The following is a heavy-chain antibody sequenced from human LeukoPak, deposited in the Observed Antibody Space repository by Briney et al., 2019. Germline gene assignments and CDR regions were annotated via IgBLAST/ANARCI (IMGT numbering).Heavy chain of an antibody. Sequence: GGSLRLSCAASGFTFDEYAMHGVRPAPGRGVDGVSGVSWNSGHIDYEDSVKGRFPISRDHAQNSLYLQMHSLRAEAMALYYCAKARRYTLYGLPDFDYWGQGTLVTVSS. CDR3: AKARRYTLYGLPDFDY. D-gene: IGHD3-16*01. J-gene: IGHJ4*02. CDR2: VSWNSGHI. V-gene: IGHV3-9*03. CDR1: GFTFDEYA.